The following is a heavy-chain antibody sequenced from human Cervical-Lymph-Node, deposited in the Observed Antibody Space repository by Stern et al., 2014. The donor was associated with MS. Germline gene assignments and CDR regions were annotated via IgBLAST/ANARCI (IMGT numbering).Heavy chain of an antibody. CDR1: GYRFSSHW. CDR3: ARPSGHSLYSNNWPDTFDI. CDR2: IYPRDSDT. V-gene: IGHV5-51*01. J-gene: IGHJ3*02. Sequence: EDQLVESGAEVKKPGESLKISCKDSGYRFSSHWIGWVRQMPGKGLEWMGIIYPRDSDTRYSPSFQGQVTIAADKSISTAFLQWSSLKASDTAMYYCARPSGHSLYSNNWPDTFDIWGQGTMVTVSS. D-gene: IGHD6-13*01.